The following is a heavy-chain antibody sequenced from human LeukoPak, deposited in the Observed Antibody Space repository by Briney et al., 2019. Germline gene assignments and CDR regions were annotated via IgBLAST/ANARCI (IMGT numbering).Heavy chain of an antibody. CDR2: IKQDGSEK. D-gene: IGHD3-16*01. CDR1: GFTFDDYA. J-gene: IGHJ4*02. CDR3: ASGRQLGY. Sequence: GRSLRLSCAASGFTFDDYAMHWVRQAPGKGLEWVANIKQDGSEKYYVDSVKGRFTISRDNAKNSLYLQMNSLRAEDTALYYCASGRQLGYWGQGTLVTVSS. V-gene: IGHV3-7*01.